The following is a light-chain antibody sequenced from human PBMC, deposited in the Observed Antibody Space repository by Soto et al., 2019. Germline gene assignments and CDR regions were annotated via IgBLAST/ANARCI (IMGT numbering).Light chain of an antibody. J-gene: IGLJ2*01. CDR3: QSYDSSRSGVV. CDR2: GNS. CDR1: SSNIGAGYD. V-gene: IGLV1-40*01. Sequence: QSELTQPHSVSGAPGQRVTISCTGSSSNIGAGYDVHWYQQLPGTAPKLLIYGNSNRPSGVPDRFSGSKSGTSASLAITGLQAEDEADYYCQSYDSSRSGVVFGGGTQLTVL.